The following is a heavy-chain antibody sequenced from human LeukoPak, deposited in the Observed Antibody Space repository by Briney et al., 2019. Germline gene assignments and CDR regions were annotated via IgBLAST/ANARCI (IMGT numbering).Heavy chain of an antibody. J-gene: IGHJ4*02. CDR1: GGSISSYY. V-gene: IGHV4-39*07. D-gene: IGHD5-18*01. CDR3: ARDKERQLWIDY. CDR2: ISYRGSA. Sequence: PSETLSLTCTVSGGSISSYYWGWIRQPPGKGLEWIGSISYRGSAFYNPSLKSRVTISVDTSKNRFSLKLTSVTAADTAVYYCARDKERQLWIDYWGQGTLVTVSS.